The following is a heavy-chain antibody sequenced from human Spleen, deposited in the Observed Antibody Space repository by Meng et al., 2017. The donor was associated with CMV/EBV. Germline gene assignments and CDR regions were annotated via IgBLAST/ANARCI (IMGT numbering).Heavy chain of an antibody. CDR2: ISASADRT. D-gene: IGHD6-6*01. CDR3: AKAIEARPAGHFDY. J-gene: IGHJ4*02. Sequence: GESLKISCAASGFTFSIYGMHWVRQAPGKGLEWVSAISASADRTYYTDSVKGRFVISRDNSKNTVYLQLNSLRAEDTAVYYCAKAIEARPAGHFDYWGQGTLVTVSS. V-gene: IGHV3-23*01. CDR1: GFTFSIYG.